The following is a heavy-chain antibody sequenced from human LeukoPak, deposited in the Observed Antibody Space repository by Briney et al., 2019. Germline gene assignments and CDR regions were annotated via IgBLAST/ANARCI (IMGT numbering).Heavy chain of an antibody. V-gene: IGHV3-23*01. Sequence: GGSLRLSCAASGFTFSSYAMYWVRQAPGKGLEWVSAIGGSGGSTYYADSMKGRFTISRDNSKNTLYLQMNSLRAEDTAIYYCARKALGATSRYFDYWGQGTLVTVSS. J-gene: IGHJ4*02. D-gene: IGHD4/OR15-4a*01. CDR1: GFTFSSYA. CDR3: ARKALGATSRYFDY. CDR2: IGGSGGST.